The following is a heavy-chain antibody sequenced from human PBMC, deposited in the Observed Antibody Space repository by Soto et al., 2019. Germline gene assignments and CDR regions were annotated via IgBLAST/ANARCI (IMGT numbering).Heavy chain of an antibody. V-gene: IGHV3-23*01. Sequence: EVQLLESGGGLVQPGGSLRLSCAASGFTFSSYSMSWVRQAPGKGLEWVSGFRTSGDGGTTYYADSVKGRFTISRDTSRNSLYLQMNSLRAEDTALYFCAKCMQVNWNYDAFHIWGQGTMVTVSS. CDR1: GFTFSSYS. CDR2: FRTSGDGGTT. D-gene: IGHD1-7*01. J-gene: IGHJ3*02. CDR3: AKCMQVNWNYDAFHI.